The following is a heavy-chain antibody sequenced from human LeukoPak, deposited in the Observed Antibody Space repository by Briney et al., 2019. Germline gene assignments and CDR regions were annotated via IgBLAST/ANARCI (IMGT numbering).Heavy chain of an antibody. CDR1: GFTFSSYA. Sequence: GRSLRLSCAASGFTFSSYAMHWVRQAPGKGLEWVAVISYDGSNKYYADSVKGRFTISRDNSKNTLYLQMNSLRAEDTAVYYCARDRWLLWFGETQDYWGQGTLVTVSS. CDR3: ARDRWLLWFGETQDY. V-gene: IGHV3-30-3*01. CDR2: ISYDGSNK. D-gene: IGHD3-10*01. J-gene: IGHJ4*02.